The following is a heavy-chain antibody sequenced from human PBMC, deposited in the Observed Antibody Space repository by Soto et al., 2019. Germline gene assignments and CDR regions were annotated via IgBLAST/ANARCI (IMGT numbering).Heavy chain of an antibody. Sequence: SVKVSCKASGGTFSSYAISWVRQAPGQGLEWMGGIIPIFGTANYAQKFQGRVTITVDESTSTAYMELSSLRSEDTAVYYCAIAAAGPDLYNWFDPWGQGTLVTVSS. V-gene: IGHV1-69*13. CDR1: GGTFSSYA. CDR2: IIPIFGTA. CDR3: AIAAAGPDLYNWFDP. J-gene: IGHJ5*02. D-gene: IGHD6-13*01.